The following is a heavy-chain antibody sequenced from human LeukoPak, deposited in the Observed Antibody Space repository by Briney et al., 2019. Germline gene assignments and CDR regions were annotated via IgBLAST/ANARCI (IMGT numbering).Heavy chain of an antibody. CDR1: GYTFTSYG. CDR3: ARVGDFWGGYPNWFDP. Sequence: GASVKVSCKASGYTFTSYGISWVQQAPGQGLEWMGWISAYNGNTNYAQKLQGRVTMTTDTSTSTAYMELRSLRSDDTAVYYCARVGDFWGGYPNWFDPWGQGTLVTVSS. CDR2: ISAYNGNT. D-gene: IGHD3-3*01. J-gene: IGHJ5*02. V-gene: IGHV1-18*01.